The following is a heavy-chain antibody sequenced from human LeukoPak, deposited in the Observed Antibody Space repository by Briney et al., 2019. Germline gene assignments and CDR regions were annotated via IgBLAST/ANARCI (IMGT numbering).Heavy chain of an antibody. CDR1: GFTFSSYS. CDR2: ISSSSSSTI. Sequence: GGSLRLSCAASGFTFSSYSMSWVRQAPGKGLEWVSYISSSSSSTIYYADSVKGRFTISRDNAKNSLYLQMNSLRAVDTAVYYCARDPTLTCSGGSCYFDYWGQGTLVTVSS. V-gene: IGHV3-48*04. D-gene: IGHD2-15*01. CDR3: ARDPTLTCSGGSCYFDY. J-gene: IGHJ4*02.